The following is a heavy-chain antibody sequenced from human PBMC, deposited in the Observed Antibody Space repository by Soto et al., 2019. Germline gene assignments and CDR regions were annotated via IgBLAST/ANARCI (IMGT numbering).Heavy chain of an antibody. V-gene: IGHV4-34*01. Sequence: SETLSLTCAVYGGSFSGYYWSWIRQPPGKGLEWIGEINHSGSTNYNPSLKSRVTISVDTSKNQFSLKLSSVTAADTAVYYCATSPGYYFDYWGQGTLVTVSS. CDR3: ATSPGYYFDY. J-gene: IGHJ4*02. CDR2: INHSGST. CDR1: GGSFSGYY.